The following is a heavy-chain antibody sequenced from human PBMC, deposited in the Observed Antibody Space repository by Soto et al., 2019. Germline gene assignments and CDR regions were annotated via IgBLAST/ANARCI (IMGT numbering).Heavy chain of an antibody. CDR3: ASRSTVTAQMGGAFDI. V-gene: IGHV1-46*03. D-gene: IGHD4-17*01. CDR2: INPSGGST. J-gene: IGHJ3*02. Sequence: ASVKVSCKASGYTFTSYYMHWVRQAPGQGLEWMGIINPSGGSTSHAQKFQGRVTMTRDTSTSTVYMELSSLRSEDTAVYYCASRSTVTAQMGGAFDIWGQGTMVTVSS. CDR1: GYTFTSYY.